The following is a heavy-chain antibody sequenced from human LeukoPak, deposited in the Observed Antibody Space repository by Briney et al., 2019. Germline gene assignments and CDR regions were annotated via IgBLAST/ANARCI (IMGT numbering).Heavy chain of an antibody. Sequence: GGSLRLSCAASGFTFSSYEMNWVRQAPGKGLEWVSYISSSGSTKYYADSVKGRFTISRDNTKNSLYLQMNSLRAEDTAIYYCARPVRGVIGYWFDSWGQGTLVTVSS. CDR3: ARPVRGVIGYWFDS. V-gene: IGHV3-48*03. J-gene: IGHJ5*01. CDR2: ISSSGSTK. D-gene: IGHD3-10*01. CDR1: GFTFSSYE.